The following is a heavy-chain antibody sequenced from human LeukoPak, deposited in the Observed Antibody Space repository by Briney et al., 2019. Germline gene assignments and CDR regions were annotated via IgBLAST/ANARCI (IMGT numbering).Heavy chain of an antibody. J-gene: IGHJ4*02. V-gene: IGHV4-38-2*01. Sequence: SETLSLTCSVSGYSISSGYYWGWIRQPPVKGLEWIGTIRHSGTTYYNPSLKSRVTISIDSSKNQFSLKLSSVTAADTAVYFCARNYYDTKKPWDWGQGTLVTVSA. CDR2: IRHSGTT. D-gene: IGHD3-22*01. CDR1: GYSISSGYY. CDR3: ARNYYDTKKPWD.